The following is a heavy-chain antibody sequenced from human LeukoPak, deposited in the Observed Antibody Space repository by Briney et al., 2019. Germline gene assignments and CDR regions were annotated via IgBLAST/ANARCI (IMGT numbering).Heavy chain of an antibody. V-gene: IGHV1-46*01. D-gene: IGHD4-17*01. J-gene: IGHJ4*02. CDR1: GCTCTSYY. CDR2: INPSGGST. Sequence: ASVKVSCKASGCTCTSYYMHWVRQAPGQGLEWVGIINPSGGSTSYAQKFQGRVTMTRDTSTSTVYMELSSLRSEDTAVYYCAREGDYGDYKSYFDYWGQGTLVTVSS. CDR3: AREGDYGDYKSYFDY.